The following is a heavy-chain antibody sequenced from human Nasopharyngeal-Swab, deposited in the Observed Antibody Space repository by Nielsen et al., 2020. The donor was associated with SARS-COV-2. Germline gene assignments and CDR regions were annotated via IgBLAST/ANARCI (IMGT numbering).Heavy chain of an antibody. J-gene: IGHJ6*02. Sequence: SETLSLTCTGSGGSVSSGSYYWSWIRQPPGKGLEWIGYIYYSGSTNYNPSLKSRVTISVDTSKNQFSLKLSSVTAADTAVYYCARDHYGSGSPSMDVWGQGTTVTVSS. CDR3: ARDHYGSGSPSMDV. V-gene: IGHV4-61*01. CDR1: GGSVSSGSYY. D-gene: IGHD3-10*01. CDR2: IYYSGST.